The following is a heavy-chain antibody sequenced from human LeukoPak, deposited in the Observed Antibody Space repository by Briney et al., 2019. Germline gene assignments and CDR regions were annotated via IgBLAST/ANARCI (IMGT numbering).Heavy chain of an antibody. J-gene: IGHJ4*02. Sequence: SETLSLTCTVSGGSISSGSYYWSWIRQPAGKGLEWIGRIYTSGSTNYNPSLKSRVTISVDTSKNQFSLKLSSVTAADTAVYYCARGPIGLYYFDYWGQGTLVTVSS. V-gene: IGHV4-61*02. CDR3: ARGPIGLYYFDY. CDR1: GGSISSGSYY. D-gene: IGHD3/OR15-3a*01. CDR2: IYTSGST.